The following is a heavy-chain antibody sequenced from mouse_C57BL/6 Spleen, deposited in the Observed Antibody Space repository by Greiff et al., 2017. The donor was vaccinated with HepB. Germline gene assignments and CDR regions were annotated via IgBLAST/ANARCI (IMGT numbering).Heavy chain of an antibody. CDR1: GYTFTSYW. J-gene: IGHJ1*03. CDR2: IYPSDSET. D-gene: IGHD1-1*01. CDR3: ARGNYYGSSYGYWYFDV. V-gene: IGHV1-52*01. Sequence: QVQLQQPGAELVRPGSSVKLSCKASGYTFTSYWMHWVKQRPIQGLEWIGNIYPSDSETHYNQKFKDKATLTVDKSSSTAYMQLSSLTSEDSAVYYCARGNYYGSSYGYWYFDVWGTGTTVTVSS.